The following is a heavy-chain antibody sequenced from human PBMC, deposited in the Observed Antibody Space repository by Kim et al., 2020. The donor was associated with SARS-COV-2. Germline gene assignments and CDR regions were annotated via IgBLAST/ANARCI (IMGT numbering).Heavy chain of an antibody. V-gene: IGHV4-39*01. CDR2: T. J-gene: IGHJ6*02. D-gene: IGHD1-1*01. Sequence: TSHNPSLKSRVTISVDTSKNQFSLRLSSVTAADTAVYYCVRWKDYYGMDVWGQGTTVTVSS. CDR3: VRWKDYYGMDV.